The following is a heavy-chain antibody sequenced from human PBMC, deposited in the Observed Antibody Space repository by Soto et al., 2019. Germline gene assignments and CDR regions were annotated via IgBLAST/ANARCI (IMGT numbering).Heavy chain of an antibody. CDR1: GGSISSGDYY. CDR2: IYYSGST. CDR3: ARPTAINPAGAFDI. Sequence: PSETLSLTCTVSGGSISSGDYYWSWIRQPQGKGLEWIGYIYYSGSTYYNPSLKSRVTISVDTSKNQFSLKLSSVTAADTAVYYCARPTAINPAGAFDIWGQGTMVTVSS. D-gene: IGHD5-18*01. J-gene: IGHJ3*02. V-gene: IGHV4-30-4*01.